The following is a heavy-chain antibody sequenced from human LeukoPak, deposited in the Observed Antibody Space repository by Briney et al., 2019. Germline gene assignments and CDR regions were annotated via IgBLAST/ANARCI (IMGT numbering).Heavy chain of an antibody. CDR3: AREEYYSDNSGYYPDF. V-gene: IGHV4-61*02. CDR1: GDSISSGSYY. D-gene: IGHD3-22*01. J-gene: IGHJ4*02. CDR2: ICTSGST. Sequence: PSQTLSLTCTVSGDSISSGSYYWSWIRQPAGKGLEWIGRICTSGSTNYNPSLKSRVTISVDTSKNQFSLKLSSVTAADTAVYYCAREEYYSDNSGYYPDFWGQGTLVTVSS.